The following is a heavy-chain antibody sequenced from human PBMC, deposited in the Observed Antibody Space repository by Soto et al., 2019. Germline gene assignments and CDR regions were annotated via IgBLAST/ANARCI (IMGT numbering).Heavy chain of an antibody. J-gene: IGHJ4*02. Sequence: QVHLVESGGGVVQPGRSLRLSCVASGFTFSSFGMHWVRQAPGKGLEWVAVIWYDGTNKYYADSVKGRFSISRDNAKNTMYLQMNSLRADDTAVYYCARGMETLAVAAPLPGGADYWGQGTLVTVSS. CDR1: GFTFSSFG. CDR2: IWYDGTNK. V-gene: IGHV3-33*01. D-gene: IGHD6-19*01. CDR3: ARGMETLAVAAPLPGGADY.